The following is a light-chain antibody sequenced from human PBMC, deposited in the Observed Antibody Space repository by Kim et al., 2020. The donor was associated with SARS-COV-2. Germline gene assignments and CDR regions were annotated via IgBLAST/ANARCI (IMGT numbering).Light chain of an antibody. CDR1: SLRTYY. Sequence: ALGQTVRITCQGDSLRTYYANWYQQKPRQAPVLVIYGKNKRPSGIPDRFSGSSSGNTASLTITGAQAEDEADYYCSSRDSSGNHRVFGGGTKLTVL. CDR2: GKN. J-gene: IGLJ3*02. CDR3: SSRDSSGNHRV. V-gene: IGLV3-19*01.